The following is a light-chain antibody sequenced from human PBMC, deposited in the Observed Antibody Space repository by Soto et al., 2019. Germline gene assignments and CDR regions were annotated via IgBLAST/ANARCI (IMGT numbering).Light chain of an antibody. CDR1: SSDVCGYNY. V-gene: IGLV2-11*01. CDR2: DVS. J-gene: IGLJ3*02. Sequence: QSALTQPRSVSGSPGQSVTISCTGTSSDVCGYNYVSWYQLHPGTAPKLMIYDVSKRPSGVPDRFSGSKSGNTASLTISGLQAEDEADYYCCSYAGSYTWVFGGGTKLTVL. CDR3: CSYAGSYTWV.